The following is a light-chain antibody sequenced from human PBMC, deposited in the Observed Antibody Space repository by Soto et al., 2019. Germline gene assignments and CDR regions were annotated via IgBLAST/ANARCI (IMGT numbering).Light chain of an antibody. J-gene: IGKJ4*01. CDR2: DAS. CDR1: QSVSSY. CDR3: HQSSTSPLT. V-gene: IGKV3-11*01. Sequence: EIVLTQSPATLSLSPGERATLSCRASQSVSSYLAWYQQKPGQAPRLLIYDASNSATGIPARFSGSGSGTDFTLTSSSLEHEAFAVYYCHQSSTSPLTFGGGTKVEIK.